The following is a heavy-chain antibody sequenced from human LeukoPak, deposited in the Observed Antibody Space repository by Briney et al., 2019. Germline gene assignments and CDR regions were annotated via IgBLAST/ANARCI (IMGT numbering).Heavy chain of an antibody. CDR2: ISGSGGST. J-gene: IGHJ4*02. CDR1: GFTFSSYA. CDR3: AKLAGFGELLPTGYYFDY. D-gene: IGHD3-10*01. Sequence: GALRLSCAASGFTFSSYAMSWVRQAPGKGLEWVSAISGSGGSTYYADSVKGRFTISRDNSKNTLYLQMNSLRAEDTAVYYCAKLAGFGELLPTGYYFDYWGQGTLVTVSS. V-gene: IGHV3-23*01.